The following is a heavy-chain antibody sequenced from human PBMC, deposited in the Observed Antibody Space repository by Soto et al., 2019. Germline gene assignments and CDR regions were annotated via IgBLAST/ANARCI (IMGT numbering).Heavy chain of an antibody. CDR2: IASDGKDK. CDR3: AKDGATAAADYFFDY. J-gene: IGHJ4*02. D-gene: IGHD6-13*01. Sequence: QVQLVESGGGVVQPGRSLKLSCAASGFTFSNYAIHWVRQAPGKGLERVAVIASDGKDKRYADSVKGRFTISRDNSKNTVYLQMNSLRGEDTAVYYCAKDGATAAADYFFDYWGQGSLVTVSS. CDR1: GFTFSNYA. V-gene: IGHV3-30*18.